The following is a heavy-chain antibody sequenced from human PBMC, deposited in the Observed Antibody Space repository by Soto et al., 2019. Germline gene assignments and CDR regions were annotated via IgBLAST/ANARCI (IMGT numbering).Heavy chain of an antibody. Sequence: SQTLSLTCAISGDSVSTNSATWDWIRQSPSRGLEWLGRTYYRSKWYNDYAVSVKGRITINPDTSNNQLSLQLNSVTPDDTAVYYCSRAAPRYCSGGSCYSGRDYWGQGTTVTVSS. V-gene: IGHV6-1*01. J-gene: IGHJ6*02. D-gene: IGHD2-15*01. CDR2: TYYRSKWYN. CDR1: GDSVSTNSAT. CDR3: SRAAPRYCSGGSCYSGRDY.